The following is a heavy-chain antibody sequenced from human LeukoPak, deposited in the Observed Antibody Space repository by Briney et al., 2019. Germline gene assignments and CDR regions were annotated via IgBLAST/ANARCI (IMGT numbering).Heavy chain of an antibody. Sequence: ASVKVSCKASGYTFAAYYIHWVRQAPREGLEWMGWINPNSDDTHYAQKFQGRVTMTRDTSISTAYMDLSRLRSDDTAVYYCARGRITATLHFDYWGQGTLVTVSS. CDR2: INPNSDDT. J-gene: IGHJ4*02. V-gene: IGHV1-2*02. CDR1: GYTFAAYY. D-gene: IGHD1-7*01. CDR3: ARGRITATLHFDY.